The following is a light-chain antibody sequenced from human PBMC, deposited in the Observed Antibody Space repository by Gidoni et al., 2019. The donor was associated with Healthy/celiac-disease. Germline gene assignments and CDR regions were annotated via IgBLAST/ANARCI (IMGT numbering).Light chain of an antibody. V-gene: IGKV4-1*01. J-gene: IGKJ3*01. CDR2: WAS. CDR3: QQYYSTPLT. Sequence: DIVMTQSPDSLAVSLGERATINCKPSQSVLYSSNNKNYLAWYQQKPGQPPKLLMYWASTRESGVPDRFSGSGSGTDFTLTISSLQAEDVAVYYCQQYYSTPLTFGPGTKVDIK. CDR1: QSVLYSSNNKNY.